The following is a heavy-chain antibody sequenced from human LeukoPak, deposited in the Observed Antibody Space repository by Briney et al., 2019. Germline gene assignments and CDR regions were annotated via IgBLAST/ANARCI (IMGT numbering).Heavy chain of an antibody. Sequence: GGSLRLSCAASGFTFSSYSMNWVRQAPGKGLEWVSSISSSSSYIYYADSVKGRFTISRDNAKNSLYLQMNSLRAEGTAVYYCARDSLKDTDFDYWGQGTLVTVSS. CDR2: ISSSSSYI. V-gene: IGHV3-21*01. CDR1: GFTFSSYS. CDR3: ARDSLKDTDFDY. J-gene: IGHJ4*02. D-gene: IGHD4-17*01.